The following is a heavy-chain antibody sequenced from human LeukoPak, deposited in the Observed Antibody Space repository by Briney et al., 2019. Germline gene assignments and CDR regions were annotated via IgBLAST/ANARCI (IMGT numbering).Heavy chain of an antibody. V-gene: IGHV1-18*01. CDR1: GYTFTSYG. CDR2: ISAYNGNR. D-gene: IGHD2-15*01. Sequence: ASVKVSCKASGYTFTSYGISWVRQAPGQGLEWMGWISAYNGNRNYAQKLQGRVTMTTDTSTSTAYMELRSLRSDDTAVYYCARDGLVGCSGGSCYFNWFDPWGQGTLVTVSS. J-gene: IGHJ5*02. CDR3: ARDGLVGCSGGSCYFNWFDP.